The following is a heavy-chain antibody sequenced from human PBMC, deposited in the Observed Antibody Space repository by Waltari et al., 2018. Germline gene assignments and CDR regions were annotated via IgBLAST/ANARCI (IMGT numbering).Heavy chain of an antibody. Sequence: EVQLVESGGGLVQPGGSLSLSCTASGFIFSDYRMDWVRQAPGKGLEWIARARDKANSHSTEYAASVRGRFIISRDDSKSSLYLQMSSLKTEDTAVYFCARDVGKYSWDLWGQGTLVTVSS. CDR1: GFIFSDYR. J-gene: IGHJ5*02. CDR3: ARDVGKYSWDL. D-gene: IGHD2-8*02. V-gene: IGHV3-72*01. CDR2: ARDKANSHST.